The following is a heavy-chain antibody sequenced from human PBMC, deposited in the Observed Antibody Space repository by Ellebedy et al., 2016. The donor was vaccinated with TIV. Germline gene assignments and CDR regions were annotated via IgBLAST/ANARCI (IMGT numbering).Heavy chain of an antibody. V-gene: IGHV4-39*02. CDR3: GREGGSGTYYQAY. CDR2: IYYGGSA. D-gene: IGHD3-10*01. J-gene: IGHJ4*02. Sequence: MPSETLSLTCTVSGASISSCSGYYWGRIRQPPGQGLAWVGSIYYGGSAYYNPSPKGRITIPVDTSKNQFSLQLNSVTDADTAVYYCGREGGSGTYYQAYWGQGTLVTVSS. CDR1: GASISSCSGYY.